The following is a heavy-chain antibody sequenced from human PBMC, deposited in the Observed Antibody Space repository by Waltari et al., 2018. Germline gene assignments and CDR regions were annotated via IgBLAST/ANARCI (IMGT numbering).Heavy chain of an antibody. CDR1: GYSFTSYW. D-gene: IGHD6-6*01. Sequence: VQLVQSGAEVKKPGESLKISCKGSGYSFTSYWIGWVRQMPGKGLEWMGIIYPGDSDTRYSPSFQGQVTISADKSISTAYLQWSSLRAEDTAVYYCARDPSSSSGPYYFDYWGQGTLVTVSS. CDR3: ARDPSSSSGPYYFDY. V-gene: IGHV5-51*03. CDR2: IYPGDSDT. J-gene: IGHJ4*02.